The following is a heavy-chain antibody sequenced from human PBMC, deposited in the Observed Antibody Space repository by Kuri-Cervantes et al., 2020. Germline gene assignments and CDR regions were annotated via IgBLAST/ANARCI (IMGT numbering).Heavy chain of an antibody. V-gene: IGHV4-59*01. CDR2: MFHSGNS. CDR1: GGSIGNYY. D-gene: IGHD5-12*01. CDR3: ARGLREYSAYEMGS. J-gene: IGHJ5*02. Sequence: SETLSLTCTVSGGSIGNYYWSWIRQPPGKGLEWIGYMFHSGNSNFDPSLKSRVTMSMDTSKNQISLRLSSVTAADTAIYYCARGLREYSAYEMGSWGQGTLVTVSS.